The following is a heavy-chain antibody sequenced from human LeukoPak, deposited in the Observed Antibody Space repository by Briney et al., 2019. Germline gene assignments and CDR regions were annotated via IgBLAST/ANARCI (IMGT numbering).Heavy chain of an antibody. CDR1: GFTFGDYA. D-gene: IGHD3-22*01. CDR2: ISSSSSYI. V-gene: IGHV3-21*01. Sequence: GGSLRLSCTASGFTFGDYAMSWFRQAPGKGLECVSSISSSSSYIYYADSVKGRFTISRDNAKNSLYLQMNSLRAEDTAVYYCARDPPVGYDSSGYSDFDYWGQGTLVTVSS. CDR3: ARDPPVGYDSSGYSDFDY. J-gene: IGHJ4*02.